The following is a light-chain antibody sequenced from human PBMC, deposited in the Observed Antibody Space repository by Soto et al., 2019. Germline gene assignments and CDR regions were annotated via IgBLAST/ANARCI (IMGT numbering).Light chain of an antibody. Sequence: EIVLTQSPATLSLSPGERATLSCRASQSVSSYLAWYQQNPGQAPRLLIYDASNRATGIPARFSGSGSGTDFTLTISSLEPEDFAVYYCQQRSNFGPGTKVDIK. CDR2: DAS. J-gene: IGKJ3*01. V-gene: IGKV3-11*01. CDR1: QSVSSY. CDR3: QQRSN.